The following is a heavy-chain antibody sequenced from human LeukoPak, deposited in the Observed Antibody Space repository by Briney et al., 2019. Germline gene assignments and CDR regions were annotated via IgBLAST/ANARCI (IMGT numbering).Heavy chain of an antibody. D-gene: IGHD3-22*01. J-gene: IGHJ4*02. Sequence: PGGSLRLSCAASGFTFSSYAMSWVRQAPGKGLEWVSAISGSGGSAYYADSVKGRFTISRDNSKNTLYLQMNSLRAEDTAVYYCAKEGKSGYYYDEYGRPFYFDYWGQGTLVTVSS. CDR1: GFTFSSYA. CDR3: AKEGKSGYYYDEYGRPFYFDY. V-gene: IGHV3-23*01. CDR2: ISGSGGSA.